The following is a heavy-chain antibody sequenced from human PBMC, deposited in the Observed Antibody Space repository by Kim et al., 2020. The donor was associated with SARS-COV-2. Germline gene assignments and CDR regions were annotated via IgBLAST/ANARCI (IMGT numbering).Heavy chain of an antibody. D-gene: IGHD6-6*01. Sequence: ASVKVSCKASGYTFTGYYMHWVRQAPGQGLEWMGRINPNSGGTNYAQKFQGRVTMTRDTSISTAYMELSRLRSDDTAVYYCARCRLAARCAFDIWGQGTMVTVSS. J-gene: IGHJ3*02. CDR3: ARCRLAARCAFDI. V-gene: IGHV1-2*06. CDR1: GYTFTGYY. CDR2: INPNSGGT.